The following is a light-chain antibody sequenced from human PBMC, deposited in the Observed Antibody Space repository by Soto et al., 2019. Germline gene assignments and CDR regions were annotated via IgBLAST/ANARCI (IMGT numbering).Light chain of an antibody. CDR2: GAS. V-gene: IGKV3-15*01. CDR1: QSVSSN. J-gene: IGKJ5*01. Sequence: EIVITQSPATLSVSPGEKATLSCRASQSVSSNLAWYQQKPGQAPRLLIYGASTRATGIPARFSGSGSGTEFTLTISSLQSEDFAVYYCQQYNNWSPITFGQGTRLEIK. CDR3: QQYNNWSPIT.